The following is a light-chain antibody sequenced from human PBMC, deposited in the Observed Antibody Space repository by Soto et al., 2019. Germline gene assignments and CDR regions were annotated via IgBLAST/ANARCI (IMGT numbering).Light chain of an antibody. Sequence: QSVLTQPASVSGSPGQSITISCSGTSSDIGTYDHVACFQQFPGKTPKLMIYSVSNRPSGVSYRFSGSKSGNTASLTISGLQAEDEADYYCISYTVSRSYVFGTGTKLPVL. V-gene: IGLV2-14*01. CDR1: SSDIGTYDH. CDR2: SVS. CDR3: ISYTVSRSYV. J-gene: IGLJ1*01.